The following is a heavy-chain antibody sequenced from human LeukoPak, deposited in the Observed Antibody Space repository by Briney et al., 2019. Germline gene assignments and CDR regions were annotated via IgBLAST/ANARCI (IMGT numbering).Heavy chain of an antibody. Sequence: GGSLRLSCAASGFTFSTYDMSWVRQAPGKGLEWVSGISSSGGSTYYADSMKGRFTISRDNSKNTLYLQMSSLRAEDTAVYYCAKSALYDFWSGYPPPTFDYWGQGALVTVSS. V-gene: IGHV3-23*01. CDR3: AKSALYDFWSGYPPPTFDY. CDR1: GFTFSTYD. J-gene: IGHJ4*02. D-gene: IGHD3-3*01. CDR2: ISSSGGST.